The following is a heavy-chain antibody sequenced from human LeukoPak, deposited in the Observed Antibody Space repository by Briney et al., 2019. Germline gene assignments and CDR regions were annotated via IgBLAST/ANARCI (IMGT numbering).Heavy chain of an antibody. CDR1: GGSVSSGSNY. D-gene: IGHD6-19*01. CDR2: IYYGGST. V-gene: IGHV4-61*01. J-gene: IGHJ4*02. Sequence: PSETLSLTCTVSGGSVSSGSNYWSWHRQPPGKELEWLGNIYYGGSTTYNPSPKSRVTITVGTAKNQTPLQLSYMLETDTAVYYCARDHSRGWYYVDYWGQGTLVTVSS. CDR3: ARDHSRGWYYVDY.